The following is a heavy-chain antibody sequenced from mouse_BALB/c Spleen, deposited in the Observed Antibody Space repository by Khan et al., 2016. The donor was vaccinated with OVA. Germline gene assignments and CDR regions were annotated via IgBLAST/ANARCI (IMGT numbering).Heavy chain of an antibody. CDR2: INPNTGEP. J-gene: IGHJ2*01. CDR3: ARLITTSFDS. CDR1: GYTFTNYG. V-gene: IGHV9-3*02. Sequence: QIQLVQSGPELKKPGETVKISCKASGYTFTNYGMNRVKQAPGKGLEWMGWINPNTGEPTYAEELQGRFAFSLETSASTAYLQTNNLKDEDQVTYFCARLITTSFDSWGQGTTLTVPS. D-gene: IGHD2-4*01.